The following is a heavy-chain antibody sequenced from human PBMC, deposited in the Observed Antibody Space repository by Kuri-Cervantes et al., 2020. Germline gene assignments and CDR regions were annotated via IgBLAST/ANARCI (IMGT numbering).Heavy chain of an antibody. D-gene: IGHD3-10*01. CDR3: ARVGRITMVRGVLDAFDI. Sequence: GSLRLSCAVSGGTIRTSNWWSWVRQSPTKGLEWIGEIYHSGSTNYNPSLKSRVTISVDKSKNQFSLKLSSVTAADTAVYYCARVGRITMVRGVLDAFDIWGQGTMVTVSS. CDR1: GGTIRTSNW. V-gene: IGHV4-4*02. CDR2: IYHSGST. J-gene: IGHJ3*02.